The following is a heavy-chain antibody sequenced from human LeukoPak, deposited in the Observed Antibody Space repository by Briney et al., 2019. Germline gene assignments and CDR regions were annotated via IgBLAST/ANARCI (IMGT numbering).Heavy chain of an antibody. D-gene: IGHD3-3*01. J-gene: IGHJ4*02. CDR3: ARGVPYDSWSGPHYSDY. Sequence: GKSLRLSCAASGFVFNNYGMHWVRQAPGKGLEWVAHIKQDGSQEYYVDSVKGRFTISRDSAKNSLYLQMNSLRAEDTAVYYCARGVPYDSWSGPHYSDYWGQGTLVTVSS. CDR1: GFVFNNYG. V-gene: IGHV3-7*01. CDR2: IKQDGSQE.